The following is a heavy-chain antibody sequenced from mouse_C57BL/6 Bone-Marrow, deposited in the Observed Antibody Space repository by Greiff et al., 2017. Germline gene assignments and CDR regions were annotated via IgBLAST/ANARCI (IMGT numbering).Heavy chain of an antibody. J-gene: IGHJ3*01. Sequence: EVQRVESGGDLVKPGGSLKLSCAASGFTFSSYGMSWVRQTPDKRLEWVATISRGGSYTYYPDSVKGRFTISRDNAKNTLYLQMSSLKSEDTAMYYCARRAYYSNCWFAYWGQGTRVTVTA. CDR2: ISRGGSYT. D-gene: IGHD2-5*01. CDR1: GFTFSSYG. V-gene: IGHV5-6*01. CDR3: ARRAYYSNCWFAY.